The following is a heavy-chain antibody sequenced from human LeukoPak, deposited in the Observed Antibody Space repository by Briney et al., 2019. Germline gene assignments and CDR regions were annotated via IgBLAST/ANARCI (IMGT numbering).Heavy chain of an antibody. J-gene: IGHJ4*02. CDR3: AKGARVGSGNYYFDY. CDR1: GFTFSTHA. D-gene: IGHD1-1*01. CDR2: ISLSGGST. Sequence: GGSLRLSCAASGFTFSTHAMSWVRQAPGKGLDWVSAISLSGGSTYYADSVKGGFTITTNNSENTLHLQMNSLRAEDTAVYYCAKGARVGSGNYYFDYWGQGTLVTVSS. V-gene: IGHV3-23*01.